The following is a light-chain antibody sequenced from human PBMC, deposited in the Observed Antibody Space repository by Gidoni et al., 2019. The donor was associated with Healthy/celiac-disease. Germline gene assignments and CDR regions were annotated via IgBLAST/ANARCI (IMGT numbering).Light chain of an antibody. CDR2: AAS. Sequence: DIHLTQSPSFLSTSVGDRVTITCRASQGISSYLAWYQQKPGKAPKLLIYAASTLQSGVPSRFSGSGSGTEFTLTISSLQPEDFATYYCQQLNSYPQITFGGGTKVEIK. CDR3: QQLNSYPQIT. CDR1: QGISSY. J-gene: IGKJ4*01. V-gene: IGKV1-9*01.